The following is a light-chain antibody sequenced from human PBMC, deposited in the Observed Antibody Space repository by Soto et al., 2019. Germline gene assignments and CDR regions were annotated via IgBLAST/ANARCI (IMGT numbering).Light chain of an antibody. J-gene: IGLJ2*01. Sequence: QSVLTQPPSASGTPGQTVTISCSGSRTNIGTNYVYWYQQFPGTAPKLLIFANDKRPSGVPERFSASKSGTSASLAISGPRSGDGAEYFFSAWDDRLSGGFGGGTK. V-gene: IGLV1-47*02. CDR2: AND. CDR1: RTNIGTNY. CDR3: SAWDDRLSGG.